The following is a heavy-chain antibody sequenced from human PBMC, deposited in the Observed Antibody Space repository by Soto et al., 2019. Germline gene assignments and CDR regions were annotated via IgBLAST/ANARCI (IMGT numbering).Heavy chain of an antibody. CDR2: IVPIFGTT. V-gene: IGHV1-69*01. CDR3: AANSLGGGSQGDV. J-gene: IGHJ6*02. Sequence: QGRLVQSGAEVNKPGSSVKVSCKASGDTFSSYSISWVRQAPGQGLEWMGGIVPIFGTTVYAPRLQGRVRITAAGPTSTSYMELSGLTFEDTAVYYCAANSLGGGSQGDVWGQGTTVTVSS. CDR1: GDTFSSYS. D-gene: IGHD3-10*01.